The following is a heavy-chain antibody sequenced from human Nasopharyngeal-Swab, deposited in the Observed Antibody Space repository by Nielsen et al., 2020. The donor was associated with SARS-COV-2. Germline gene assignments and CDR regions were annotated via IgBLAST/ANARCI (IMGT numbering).Heavy chain of an antibody. J-gene: IGHJ5*02. V-gene: IGHV4-34*01. D-gene: IGHD3-10*01. Sequence: WCRQGPRKWLEWIGEINHSGSTNYNPSLKSRVTISVDTSKNQFSLKLSSVTAADTAVYYCARGRGGWLGVNWFDPWGQGTLVTVSS. CDR2: INHSGST. CDR3: ARGRGGWLGVNWFDP.